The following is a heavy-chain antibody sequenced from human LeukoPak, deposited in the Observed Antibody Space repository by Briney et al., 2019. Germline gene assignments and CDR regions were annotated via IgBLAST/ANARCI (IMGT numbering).Heavy chain of an antibody. V-gene: IGHV3-23*01. D-gene: IGHD3-3*01. J-gene: IGHJ4*02. CDR2: TGTGGST. Sequence: GESLKISCKGSGYSFTSYAMSWVRQAPGKGLEWVSLTGTGGSTYYTDSVKGRFTISRDNSKNTLYLQMDSLRADDTAVYYCAKKSPRGYYEHWGQGTLVTVSS. CDR3: AKKSPRGYYEH. CDR1: GYSFTSYA.